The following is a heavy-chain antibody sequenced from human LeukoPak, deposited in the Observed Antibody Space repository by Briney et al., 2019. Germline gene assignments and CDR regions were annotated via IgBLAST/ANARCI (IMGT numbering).Heavy chain of an antibody. V-gene: IGHV3-23*01. J-gene: IGHJ4*02. CDR3: AKDVEGYCSSTSCYPSAFDY. Sequence: GGSLRLSCAASGFTFSSYAMSWVRQAPGKGLEWVSAISGSGGSTYYADSVKGRFTISRDNSKNTLYLQMNSLRAEDTAVYYCAKDVEGYCSSTSCYPSAFDYWGQGTLVTVSS. D-gene: IGHD2-2*01. CDR2: ISGSGGST. CDR1: GFTFSSYA.